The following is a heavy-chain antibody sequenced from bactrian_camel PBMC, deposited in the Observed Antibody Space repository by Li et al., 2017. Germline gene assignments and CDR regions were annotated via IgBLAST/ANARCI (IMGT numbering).Heavy chain of an antibody. CDR2: ADSAGSI. J-gene: IGHJ4*01. V-gene: IGHV3S53*01. CDR1: GYSDSRLC. CDR3: ARARDYMSTFND. Sequence: HVQLVESGGGSVQAGGSLRLSCIASGYSDSRLCMGWFRQAPGKERERVVVADSAGSITYVDSVQGRFTISFDIAKDTLYLQMNSLKSEDTALYYCARARDYMSTFNDWGQGTQVTVS.